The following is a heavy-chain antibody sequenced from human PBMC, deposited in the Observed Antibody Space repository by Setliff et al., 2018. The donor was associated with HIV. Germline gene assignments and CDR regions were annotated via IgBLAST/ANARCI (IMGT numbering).Heavy chain of an antibody. J-gene: IGHJ6*03. Sequence: PGGSLRLSCEASGFSNFAIHWVRQAPGKGLEWVAVTSHDGGEKYYADSVRGRFTISRDNSKSTVFLQMNSLRSEDTAMYYCARDLEGYTSMIVVVITNMDVWGKGTTVTVSS. CDR3: ARDLEGYTSMIVVVITNMDV. D-gene: IGHD3-22*01. CDR1: GFSNFA. V-gene: IGHV3-30*04. CDR2: TSHDGGEK.